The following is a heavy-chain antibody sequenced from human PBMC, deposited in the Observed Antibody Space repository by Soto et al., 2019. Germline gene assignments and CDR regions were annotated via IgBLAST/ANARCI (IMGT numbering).Heavy chain of an antibody. V-gene: IGHV5-51*01. CDR3: VRRGVGGFDF. Sequence: GESRKISCQGSGYTLTNYWLGWVRQMPGKGLEWMGIIYPGDSDPKYSPSFQGQVTISADKSISTTYLQWSSLKASDTAIYYCVRRGVGGFDFWGQGTLVTVSS. CDR2: IYPGDSDP. J-gene: IGHJ4*02. CDR1: GYTLTNYW. D-gene: IGHD1-26*01.